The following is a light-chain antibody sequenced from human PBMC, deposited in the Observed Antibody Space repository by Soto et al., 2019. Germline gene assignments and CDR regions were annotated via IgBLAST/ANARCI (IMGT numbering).Light chain of an antibody. V-gene: IGLV2-23*02. CDR3: CSYANGNTLL. J-gene: IGLJ2*01. Sequence: QSALTQPASVSGSPGQSITISCTGTSSDVGSYDLVSWYQHHPGTAPKVILYEVTKRPSGVSNRFSGSMSGNTASLTISGLQTEDDSHYYCCSYANGNTLLFGGGTKVTVL. CDR2: EVT. CDR1: SSDVGSYDL.